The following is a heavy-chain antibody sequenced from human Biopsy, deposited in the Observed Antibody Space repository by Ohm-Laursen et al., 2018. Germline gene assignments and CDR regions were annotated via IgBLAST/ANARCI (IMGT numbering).Heavy chain of an antibody. J-gene: IGHJ4*02. CDR1: TGTFDSYG. CDR3: AREAIGYQLPCDD. Sequence: GASVSVSCQTSTGTFDSYGVTWVRQAPGQGLEWLGRIIPILRTTTYAPKFQGRVTFTADKSSSTAYLELSSLTSEDTAMFYCAREAIGYQLPCDDWGQGTLVTVSS. V-gene: IGHV1-69*04. D-gene: IGHD2-15*01. CDR2: IIPILRTT.